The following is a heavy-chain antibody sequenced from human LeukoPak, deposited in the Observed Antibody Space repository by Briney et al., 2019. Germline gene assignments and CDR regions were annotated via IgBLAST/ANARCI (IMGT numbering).Heavy chain of an antibody. V-gene: IGHV3-30*02. D-gene: IGHD2-15*01. Sequence: PGGSLRLSCAASGFTFSSYGMHWVRQAPGKGLEWVAFIRYDGSNKYYADSVKGRFTISRDNSKNTLYLQMNSLRAEDTAVYYCARDMDIVVVVAAFDYWGQGTLVTVSS. J-gene: IGHJ4*02. CDR2: IRYDGSNK. CDR1: GFTFSSYG. CDR3: ARDMDIVVVVAAFDY.